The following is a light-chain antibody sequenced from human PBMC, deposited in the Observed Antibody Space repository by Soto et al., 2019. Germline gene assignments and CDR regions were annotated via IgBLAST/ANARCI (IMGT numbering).Light chain of an antibody. CDR3: QQYGSSPRNT. J-gene: IGKJ2*01. CDR2: GAS. Sequence: EIVLTQSPGTLSLSPGERATLSCRASQSVSSSYLAWYQQKPGQAPRLLIYGASSRATGIPDRFSGSGSGTAFTLTISRLEPEDFAVYYCQQYGSSPRNTFGQGTKLEI. CDR1: QSVSSSY. V-gene: IGKV3-20*01.